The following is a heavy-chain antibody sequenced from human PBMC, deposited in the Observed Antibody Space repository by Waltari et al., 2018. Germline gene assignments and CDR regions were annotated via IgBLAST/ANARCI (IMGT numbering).Heavy chain of an antibody. CDR3: ASRGYSYGFYYYGMDV. Sequence: QLQLQESGPGLVKPSETLSLTCTVSGGSISSSSYYWGWIRPPPGKGLEWIGSIYYSGSTYYNPSLKSRVTISVDTSKNQFSLKLSSVTAADTAVYYCASRGYSYGFYYYGMDVWGQGTTVTVSS. D-gene: IGHD5-18*01. CDR1: GGSISSSSYY. J-gene: IGHJ6*02. V-gene: IGHV4-39*01. CDR2: IYYSGST.